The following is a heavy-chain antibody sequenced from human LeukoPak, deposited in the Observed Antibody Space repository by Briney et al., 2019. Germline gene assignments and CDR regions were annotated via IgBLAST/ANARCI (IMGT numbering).Heavy chain of an antibody. CDR3: STLVYGSGSYDY. CDR1: GFTFTNAW. J-gene: IGHJ4*02. D-gene: IGHD3-10*01. Sequence: GGSLRLSCAASGFTFTNAWMSWVRQAPGKGLEWVGRIKSKTDRGTTDYGAPVKGRFTISRDDSTNTLYLQTNSLKTEDTAVYYCSTLVYGSGSYDYWGQGTLVTVSS. CDR2: IKSKTDRGTT. V-gene: IGHV3-15*01.